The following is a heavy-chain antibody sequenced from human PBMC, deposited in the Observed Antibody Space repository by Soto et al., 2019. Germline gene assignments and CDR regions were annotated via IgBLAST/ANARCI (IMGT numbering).Heavy chain of an antibody. CDR1: SGSFSGYS. Sequence: PSDTLSLTCAVYSGSFSGYSCTWIRQPPGTGLEWIGEINHSGSTNFNPSLKSRVTISVDTSKNQFSLKLTSVTAADTAVYYCARDKITGLFEYWGQGTLVTVSS. D-gene: IGHD2-8*02. CDR3: ARDKITGLFEY. J-gene: IGHJ4*02. V-gene: IGHV4-34*01. CDR2: INHSGST.